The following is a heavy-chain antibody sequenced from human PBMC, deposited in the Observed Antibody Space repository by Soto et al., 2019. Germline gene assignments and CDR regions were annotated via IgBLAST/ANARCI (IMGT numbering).Heavy chain of an antibody. J-gene: IGHJ5*02. D-gene: IGHD3-10*01. Sequence: ASETLSLTCTVSGGSISSYYWSWIWQPPGKGLEWIGYIYYSGSTNYNPSLKSRVTISVDTSKNQFSLKLSSVTAADTAVYYCARDGEWFDPWGQGTLVTVSS. V-gene: IGHV4-59*01. CDR2: IYYSGST. CDR1: GGSISSYY. CDR3: ARDGEWFDP.